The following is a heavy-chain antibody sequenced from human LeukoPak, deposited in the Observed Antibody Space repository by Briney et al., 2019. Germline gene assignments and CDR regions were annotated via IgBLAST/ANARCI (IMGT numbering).Heavy chain of an antibody. CDR1: GGSISSSNW. CDR3: AREVDTAMSEYYYYYTDV. Sequence: PSGTLSLTCAVSGGSISSSNWWSWVRQPPGKGLEWIGEIHHSGSTNYNPSLKSRVTISVDTSKNQFSLKLSSVTAADTAVYYCAREVDTAMSEYYYYYTDVWGKGTTVTVSS. CDR2: IHHSGST. D-gene: IGHD5-18*01. J-gene: IGHJ6*03. V-gene: IGHV4-4*02.